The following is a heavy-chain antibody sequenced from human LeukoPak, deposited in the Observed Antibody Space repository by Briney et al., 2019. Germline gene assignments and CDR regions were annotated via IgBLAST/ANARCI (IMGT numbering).Heavy chain of an antibody. CDR2: ISISSVDS. CDR1: GFTFATYA. Sequence: SLRLSCAASGFTFATYAMSWVRQAPGKGLEWVGGISISSVDSYYADSVKGRFSISRDDSKNTLYLQMNRLRDEDTAIYYCAKDRELLFAHCWFDLWGQGALVTVSS. V-gene: IGHV3-23*01. J-gene: IGHJ5*02. CDR3: AKDRELLFAHCWFDL. D-gene: IGHD3-10*01.